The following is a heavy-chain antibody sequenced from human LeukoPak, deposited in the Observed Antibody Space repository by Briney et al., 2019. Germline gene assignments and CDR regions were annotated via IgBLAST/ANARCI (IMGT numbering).Heavy chain of an antibody. CDR1: GGSISSYS. Sequence: SSETLSLTCTVSGGSISSYSWNCIRQPPGKGLEWIGYIYYSGSTYYNPSLKSRVTISVDTSKNQFSLKLSSVTAADTAVYYCAREGIITSYFDYWGQGTLVTVSS. V-gene: IGHV4-59*12. CDR3: AREGIITSYFDY. CDR2: IYYSGST. D-gene: IGHD3-16*01. J-gene: IGHJ4*02.